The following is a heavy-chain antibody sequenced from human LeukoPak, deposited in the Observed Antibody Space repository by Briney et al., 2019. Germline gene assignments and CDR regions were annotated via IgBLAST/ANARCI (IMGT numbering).Heavy chain of an antibody. J-gene: IGHJ4*02. D-gene: IGHD2-8*01. CDR3: ARVEYCTKGVCINYDL. CDR1: GYTFTGPY. V-gene: IGHV1-2*02. CDR2: INPNSGGT. Sequence: ASVKVSCKASGYTFTGPYIHWMRQAPGQGPEWMGWINPNSGGTKYAQKFQGRVTVTRDTSTSTAYMELSGLRADGTATYYCARVEYCTKGVCINYDLWGQGTLVTVSS.